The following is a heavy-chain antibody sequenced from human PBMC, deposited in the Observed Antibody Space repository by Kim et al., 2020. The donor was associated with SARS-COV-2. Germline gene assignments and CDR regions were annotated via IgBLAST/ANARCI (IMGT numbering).Heavy chain of an antibody. J-gene: IGHJ3*02. Sequence: DSVEGRFTISRDNAKNSLFLQMNSLRAEDTAMYYCARYYYNSGNTKAFDIWGQGTMVTVSS. V-gene: IGHV3-11*04. CDR3: ARYYYNSGNTKAFDI. D-gene: IGHD3-10*01.